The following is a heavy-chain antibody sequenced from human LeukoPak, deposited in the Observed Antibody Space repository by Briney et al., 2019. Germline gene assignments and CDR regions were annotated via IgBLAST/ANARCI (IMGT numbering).Heavy chain of an antibody. Sequence: SETLSLTCTVSGGSTSSRSNYWGWIRQSPGKGLEWIGNFFYSGSTYYNPSLKSRVTISVDTSKNQFSLNLRSVTAADTAVYYCARHLGMSTMDYWGQGTLVTVSS. CDR2: FFYSGST. CDR3: ARHLGMSTMDY. D-gene: IGHD5/OR15-5a*01. J-gene: IGHJ4*02. CDR1: GGSTSSRSNY. V-gene: IGHV4-39*01.